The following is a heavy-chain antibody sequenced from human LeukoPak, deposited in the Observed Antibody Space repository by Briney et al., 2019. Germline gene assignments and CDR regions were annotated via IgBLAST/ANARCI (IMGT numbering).Heavy chain of an antibody. CDR1: GFTFSSYA. V-gene: IGHV3-23*01. CDR3: ARASIRGVIIY. CDR2: ISGSGGST. J-gene: IGHJ4*02. Sequence: GGSLRLSCAASGFTFSSYAMSWVRQAPGKGLEWVSAISGSGGSTYYADSVKGRFTISRDNSKNTLYLQMNSLRAEDTAVYYCARASIRGVIIYWGQGTLVTVSS. D-gene: IGHD3-10*01.